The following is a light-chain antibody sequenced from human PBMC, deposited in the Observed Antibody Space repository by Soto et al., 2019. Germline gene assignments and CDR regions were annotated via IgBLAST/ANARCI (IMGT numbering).Light chain of an antibody. J-gene: IGLJ2*01. Sequence: QSVLTQPASVSGSPGQSITISWTGTSSDVGGYNYVSWYQQHPGKAPKVMIYDVSNRPSGVSNRFSGSKSGNTASLTISGLQAEDEGDYYCSSYTSSSTLFGGGTKLTVL. V-gene: IGLV2-14*01. CDR3: SSYTSSSTL. CDR2: DVS. CDR1: SSDVGGYNY.